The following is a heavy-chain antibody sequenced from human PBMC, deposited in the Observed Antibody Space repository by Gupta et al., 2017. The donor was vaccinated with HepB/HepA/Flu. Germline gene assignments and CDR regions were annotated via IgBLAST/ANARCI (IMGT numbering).Heavy chain of an antibody. CDR2: IIPIFGTA. CDR3: ARDAIQLGIDGFDI. Sequence: QVQLVQSGAEVKKPGSSVTVTCKASGVTFRTNTISWVRQAPGQGLEWVGGIIPIFGTASYAQKFQDRVTIIADESRTTAYMELRSLTSEDTAMYYCARDAIQLGIDGFDIWGQGTMVTVSS. J-gene: IGHJ3*02. CDR1: GVTFRTNT. V-gene: IGHV1-69*01. D-gene: IGHD5-24*01.